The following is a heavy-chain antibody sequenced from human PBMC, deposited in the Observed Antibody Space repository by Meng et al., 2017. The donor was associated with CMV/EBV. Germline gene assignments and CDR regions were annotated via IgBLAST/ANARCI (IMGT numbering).Heavy chain of an antibody. V-gene: IGHV1-18*01. D-gene: IGHD3-22*01. Sequence: ASGYTFASYGISLVRQAPGQGLGWMGWISAYNGNTNYAQKLQGRVTMTTDTSTSTAYMELRSLRSDDTAVYYCATGDSSGYYHSFDYWGQGTLVTVSS. CDR1: GYTFASYG. CDR3: ATGDSSGYYHSFDY. CDR2: ISAYNGNT. J-gene: IGHJ4*02.